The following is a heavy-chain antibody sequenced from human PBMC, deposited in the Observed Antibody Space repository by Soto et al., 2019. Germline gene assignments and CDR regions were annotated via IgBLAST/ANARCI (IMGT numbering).Heavy chain of an antibody. D-gene: IGHD2-8*01. Sequence: ASVKVSCKASGYALTSYGISWVRQAPGQGLEWMGWISAYNGNTNYAQKLQGRVTMTTDTSTSTTYMELRSLKSDDTAVYYNARGGDRGGVLMVYANHYYYYYYMDVWGKGITVTVSS. J-gene: IGHJ6*03. CDR2: ISAYNGNT. CDR1: GYALTSYG. V-gene: IGHV1-18*01. CDR3: ARGGDRGGVLMVYANHYYYYYYMDV.